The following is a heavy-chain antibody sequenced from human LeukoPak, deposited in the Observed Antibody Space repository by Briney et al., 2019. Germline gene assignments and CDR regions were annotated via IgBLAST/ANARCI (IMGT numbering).Heavy chain of an antibody. CDR2: IYYSGST. CDR1: GGSISSGDYY. J-gene: IGHJ4*02. V-gene: IGHV4-30-4*01. Sequence: PSETLSLTCTVSGGSISSGDYYWSWIRQPPGEGLECIGYIYYSGSTYYNPSLKSRVTISVDTSKNQFSLKLSSVTAADTAVYYCATSPYYYGSGSYYKGSYWGQGTLVTVSS. CDR3: ATSPYYYGSGSYYKGSY. D-gene: IGHD3-10*01.